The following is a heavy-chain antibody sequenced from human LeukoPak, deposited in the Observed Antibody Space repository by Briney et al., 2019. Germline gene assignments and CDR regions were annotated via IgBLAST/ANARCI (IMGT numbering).Heavy chain of an antibody. D-gene: IGHD3-3*01. CDR2: ARYTGDT. CDR1: ASSGCIGRHF. CDR3: AGKEVRVTRYGVKQPGYYLDV. J-gene: IGHJ6*03. Sequence: SETLSLTCTISASSGCIGRHFWSWIRPAPERGLEWLGYARYTGDTIANYSLNSRLTMSVDMSNKEFTLMLSSMTAADTAVYFCAGKEVRVTRYGVKQPGYYLDVWGKGTTVTVSS. V-gene: IGHV4-59*11.